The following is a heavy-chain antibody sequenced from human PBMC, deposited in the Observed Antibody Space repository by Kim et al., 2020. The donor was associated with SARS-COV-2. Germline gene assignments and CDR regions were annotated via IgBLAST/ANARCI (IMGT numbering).Heavy chain of an antibody. J-gene: IGHJ5*02. CDR2: IYSGGST. D-gene: IGHD3-16*01. V-gene: IGHV3-53*01. Sequence: GGSLRLSCAASGFTVSSNYMSWVRQAPGKGLEWVSVIYSGGSTYYADSVKGRFTISRDNSKNTLYLQMNSLRAEDTAVYYCARLWGGGVRWFDPWGQGTLVTVSS. CDR1: GFTVSSNY. CDR3: ARLWGGGVRWFDP.